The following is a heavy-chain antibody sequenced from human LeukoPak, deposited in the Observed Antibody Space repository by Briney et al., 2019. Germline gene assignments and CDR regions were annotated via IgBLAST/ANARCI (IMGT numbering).Heavy chain of an antibody. CDR3: AKDGWAVIYYYYGMDV. CDR2: ISGSGGST. J-gene: IGHJ6*02. V-gene: IGHV3-23*01. D-gene: IGHD2-21*01. CDR1: GFTFSSYA. Sequence: GGSLRLSCAASGFTFSSYAMSWVRQAPGKGLEWVSAISGSGGSTYYADSVKGRFTISRDNAKNTLYLQMNSLRAENTAVYYCAKDGWAVIYYYYGMDVWGQGTTVTVSS.